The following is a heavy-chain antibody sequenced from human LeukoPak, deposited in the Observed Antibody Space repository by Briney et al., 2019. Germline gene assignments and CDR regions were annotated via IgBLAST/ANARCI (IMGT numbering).Heavy chain of an antibody. D-gene: IGHD3-10*01. J-gene: IGHJ4*02. CDR2: IYYSGST. CDR3: ARGYGSGSHYFDY. V-gene: IGHV4-59*01. Sequence: SETLSLTCTVSGDSISNYYWSWSRQPPGKGLEWIGYIYYSGSTNYNPCLKSRVTISVDTSKNQFSLKLSSVTAADTALYYCARGYGSGSHYFDYWGQGSLVTVFS. CDR1: GDSISNYY.